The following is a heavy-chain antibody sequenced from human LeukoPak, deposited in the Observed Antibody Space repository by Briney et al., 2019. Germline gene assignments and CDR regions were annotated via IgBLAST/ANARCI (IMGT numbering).Heavy chain of an antibody. V-gene: IGHV4-34*01. Sequence: SSETLSLTCTVSGGSISSYYWSWIRQPPGKGLEWIGEINHSGSTNYNPSLKGRVTISVDTSKNQFSLKLSSVTAADTAVYYCARRVAAAIYYYYYYMDVWGKGTTVTISS. CDR1: GGSISSYY. J-gene: IGHJ6*03. D-gene: IGHD6-13*01. CDR3: ARRVAAAIYYYYYYMDV. CDR2: INHSGST.